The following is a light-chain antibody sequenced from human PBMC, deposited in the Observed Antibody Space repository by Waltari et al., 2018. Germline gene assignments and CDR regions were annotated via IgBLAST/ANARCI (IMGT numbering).Light chain of an antibody. CDR2: YKSDSEK. CDR1: SDINVGDFN. J-gene: IGLJ3*02. V-gene: IGLV5-37*01. Sequence: QPVLTQPPSSSASPGESARLTCTLPSDINVGDFNIYWYQQKPGSPPRFLLYYKSDSEKAQGSGVPSRFSGSKDASASAGILLISGLQSEDVADYYCMFWPSNVWVFGGGTKLTVL. CDR3: MFWPSNVWV.